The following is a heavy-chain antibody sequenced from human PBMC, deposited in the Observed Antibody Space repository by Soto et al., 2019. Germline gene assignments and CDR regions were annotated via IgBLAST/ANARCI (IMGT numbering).Heavy chain of an antibody. CDR3: ARGWQWLNY. Sequence: GGSLRLSCAASGFTFSSYSMTCVRQAPGKGLEWVANIKQDGSEKYYVDSVKGRFTISRDNAKNSLYLQMNSLRAEDTAVYYCARGWQWLNYWGQGTLVTVSS. CDR1: GFTFSSYS. V-gene: IGHV3-7*01. J-gene: IGHJ4*02. CDR2: IKQDGSEK. D-gene: IGHD6-19*01.